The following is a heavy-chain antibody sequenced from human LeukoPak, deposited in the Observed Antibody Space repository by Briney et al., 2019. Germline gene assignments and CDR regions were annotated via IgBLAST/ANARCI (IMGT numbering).Heavy chain of an antibody. CDR3: ARDRASRYGMDV. V-gene: IGHV3-74*01. CDR1: GFTFTSYY. D-gene: IGHD3-10*01. CDR2: ISGDGSNT. Sequence: GGSLRLSCAASGFTFTSYYMHWVRQAPGKGLVWVSRISGDGSNTIYADSVKGRFTISRDNAKNSLYLQMNSLRAEDTAVYYCARDRASRYGMDVWGQGTTVTVSS. J-gene: IGHJ6*02.